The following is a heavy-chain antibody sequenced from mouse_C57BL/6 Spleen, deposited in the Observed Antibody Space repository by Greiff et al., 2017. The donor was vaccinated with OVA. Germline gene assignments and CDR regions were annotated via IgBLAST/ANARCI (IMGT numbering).Heavy chain of an antibody. J-gene: IGHJ2*01. CDR2: IRLKSDNYAT. CDR3: TGRNSLLSDY. V-gene: IGHV6-3*01. CDR1: GFTFSNYW. D-gene: IGHD2-1*01. Sequence: EVHLVESGGGLVQPGGSMKLSCVASGFTFSNYWMNWVRQSPEKGLEWVAQIRLKSDNYATHYAESVKGRFTISRDDSKSSVYLQMNNLRAEDTGIYYCTGRNSLLSDYWGQGTTLTVSS.